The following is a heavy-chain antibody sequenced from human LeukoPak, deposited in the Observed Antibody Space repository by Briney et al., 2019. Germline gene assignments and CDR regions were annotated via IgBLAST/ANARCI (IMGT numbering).Heavy chain of an antibody. CDR1: GYTFTSYG. V-gene: IGHV1-18*01. CDR3: ARAEGLGTYFDC. J-gene: IGHJ4*02. CDR2: ISAYNGNT. D-gene: IGHD7-27*01. Sequence: ASVKVSCKASGYTFTSYGISWVRQAPGQGLEWVGWISAYNGNTKYVQKLQGRVTMTTDTSTSTAYMELRSLRSDDTAVYYCARAEGLGTYFDCWGERTLVTVSS.